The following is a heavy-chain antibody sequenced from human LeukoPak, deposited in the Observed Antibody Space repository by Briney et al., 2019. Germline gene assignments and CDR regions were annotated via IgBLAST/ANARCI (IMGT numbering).Heavy chain of an antibody. Sequence: SETLSLTCTVSGGSLSSYYWSWIRQPPGKGLEWIRYIYYTGSTNYNPSLKSRVAISVDTSKNQFSLKLTSVTAADTAVYYCAREGFGAAAGYFDYWGQGTLVTVSS. CDR1: GGSLSSYY. V-gene: IGHV4-59*01. D-gene: IGHD6-13*01. CDR2: IYYTGST. CDR3: AREGFGAAAGYFDY. J-gene: IGHJ4*02.